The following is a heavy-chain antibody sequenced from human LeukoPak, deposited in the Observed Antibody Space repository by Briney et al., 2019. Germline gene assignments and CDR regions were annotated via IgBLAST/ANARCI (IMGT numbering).Heavy chain of an antibody. Sequence: SVKVSCKASGGTFSSYAISWVRQAPGQGLAWMGRIIPILGIANYAQKFQGRVTITADKSTSTAYMELSSLRSEDTAVYYCARGVSGGNFDYWGQGTLVTVSS. CDR1: GGTFSSYA. J-gene: IGHJ4*02. CDR3: ARGVSGGNFDY. CDR2: IIPILGIA. D-gene: IGHD2-15*01. V-gene: IGHV1-69*04.